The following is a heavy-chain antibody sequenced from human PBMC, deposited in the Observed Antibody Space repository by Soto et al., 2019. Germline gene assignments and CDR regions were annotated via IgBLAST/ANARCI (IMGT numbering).Heavy chain of an antibody. J-gene: IGHJ4*02. CDR1: GFTFSSYG. Sequence: PGGSLRLSCAASGFTFSSYGVHWVRQAPGKGLEWVAVISYDGSNKYYADSVKGRFTISRDNSKNTLYLQMNSLRAEDTAVYYCAKDWAAAFYYFDYWGQGTLVTVSS. D-gene: IGHD6-13*01. CDR3: AKDWAAAFYYFDY. V-gene: IGHV3-30*18. CDR2: ISYDGSNK.